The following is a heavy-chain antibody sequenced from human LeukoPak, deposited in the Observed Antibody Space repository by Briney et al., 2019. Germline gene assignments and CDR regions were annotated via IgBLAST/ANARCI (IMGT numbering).Heavy chain of an antibody. CDR3: AKTMGGLRYFDWLPHADY. V-gene: IGHV3-30*18. CDR1: GFTFSSYG. Sequence: GGSLRLSCAASGFTFSSYGMRWVRQAPGKGLEWVAVISYDGSNKYYADSVKGRFTISRDNSKNTLYLQMNSLRAEDTAVYYCAKTMGGLRYFDWLPHADYWGQGTLVTVSS. D-gene: IGHD3-9*01. CDR2: ISYDGSNK. J-gene: IGHJ4*02.